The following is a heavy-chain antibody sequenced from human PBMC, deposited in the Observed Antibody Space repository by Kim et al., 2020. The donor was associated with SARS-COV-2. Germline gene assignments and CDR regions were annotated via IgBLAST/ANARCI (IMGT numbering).Heavy chain of an antibody. CDR1: GYTFTSYA. Sequence: ASVKVSCKASGYTFTSYAMHWVRQAPGQRLEWMGWINAGNGNTKYSQKFQGRVTITRDTSASTAYMELSSLRSEDTAVYYCARCDAAGSRFDPWGQGTLVTVSS. D-gene: IGHD6-13*01. J-gene: IGHJ5*02. CDR2: INAGNGNT. V-gene: IGHV1-3*01. CDR3: ARCDAAGSRFDP.